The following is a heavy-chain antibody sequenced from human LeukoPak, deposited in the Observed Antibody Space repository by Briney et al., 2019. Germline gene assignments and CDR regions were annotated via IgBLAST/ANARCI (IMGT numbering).Heavy chain of an antibody. J-gene: IGHJ4*02. Sequence: SETLSLTCKVSGGSITSSGYYWGWLRQPPGKGLEWVGSAYYSGSTYYNPSLKSRLTISLDTSKNHFSLKVSSVTAADTAVYYCARVTGLAVFGVVVIDDWGQGTLVTVSS. V-gene: IGHV4-39*07. CDR2: AYYSGST. CDR1: GGSITSSGYY. CDR3: ARVTGLAVFGVVVIDD. D-gene: IGHD3-3*01.